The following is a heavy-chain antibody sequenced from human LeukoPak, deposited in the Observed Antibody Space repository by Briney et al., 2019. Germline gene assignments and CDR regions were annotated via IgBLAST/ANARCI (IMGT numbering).Heavy chain of an antibody. CDR3: ARDLKTVGATAIGWFDP. V-gene: IGHV4-4*07. CDR1: GGSISSYY. CDR2: IYTSGST. J-gene: IGHJ5*02. Sequence: SETLSLTCTVSGGSISSYYWSWIRQPAGKGLGWIGRIYTSGSTNYNPSLKSRVTMSVDTSKNQFSLKLSSVTAADTAVYYCARDLKTVGATAIGWFDPWGQGTLVTVSS. D-gene: IGHD1-26*01.